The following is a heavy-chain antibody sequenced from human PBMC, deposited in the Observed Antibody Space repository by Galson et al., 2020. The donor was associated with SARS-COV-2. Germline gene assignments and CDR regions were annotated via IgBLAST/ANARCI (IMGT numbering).Heavy chain of an antibody. CDR1: GGPISSYY. CDR2: IYYSGST. V-gene: IGHV4-59*12. Sequence: ASETLTLTCTVSGGPISSYYWSWIRQPPGKGLEWIGYIYYSGSTNYHHPLKRRVTISVDTSKNQFSLKQTSVTAADTAVYYCARLAGLRYFDWLKYCSYSMDVWGQGTTVTVSS. J-gene: IGHJ6*02. CDR3: ARLAGLRYFDWLKYCSYSMDV. D-gene: IGHD3-9*01.